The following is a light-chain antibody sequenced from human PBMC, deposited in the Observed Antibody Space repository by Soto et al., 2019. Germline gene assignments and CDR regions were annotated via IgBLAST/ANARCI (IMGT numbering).Light chain of an antibody. V-gene: IGKV3D-15*01. CDR1: QSISTN. Sequence: EIVMTQSPATLSVSPGERATLSCRASQSISTNLAWYQQRPGQSPRLLISSASRRATGISARFTGSGSGTEFTLIISSLQSVDFGVYYCQQHNEWPRTFGQGTKV. CDR3: QQHNEWPRT. J-gene: IGKJ1*01. CDR2: SAS.